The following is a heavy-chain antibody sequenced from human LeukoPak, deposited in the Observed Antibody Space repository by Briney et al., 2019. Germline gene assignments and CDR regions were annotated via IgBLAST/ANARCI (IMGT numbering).Heavy chain of an antibody. CDR1: GFTFSTYW. Sequence: GGSLRLSCAASGFTFSTYWMTWVRQAPGKGLEWVANIKQDGSEKYFVDSVKGRFTISRDNAKNSLYLQMNSLRAEDTAVYYCARELGVMTPLDYWGQGTLVTVSS. J-gene: IGHJ4*02. CDR2: IKQDGSEK. V-gene: IGHV3-7*01. D-gene: IGHD2-8*01. CDR3: ARELGVMTPLDY.